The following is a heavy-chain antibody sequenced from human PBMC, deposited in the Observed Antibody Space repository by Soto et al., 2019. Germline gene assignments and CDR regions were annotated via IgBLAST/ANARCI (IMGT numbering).Heavy chain of an antibody. CDR3: TKYTYTSRYSYFGMDV. CDR1: GFTFGDYA. Sequence: GGSLRLSCTGSGFTFGDYAISWSRQAPGKGLEWVGVIRSKAYGETTDYAASVKGRFTILRDDSKSIAYLQMNSLQSEDTGVYYCTKYTYTSRYSYFGMDVWGHGTTVTVSS. D-gene: IGHD2-2*01. J-gene: IGHJ6*02. V-gene: IGHV3-49*03. CDR2: IRSKAYGETT.